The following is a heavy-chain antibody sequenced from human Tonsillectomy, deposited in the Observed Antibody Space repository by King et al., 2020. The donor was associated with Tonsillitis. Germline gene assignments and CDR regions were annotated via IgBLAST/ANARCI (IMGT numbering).Heavy chain of an antibody. Sequence: QLVQSGGEVKKPGASVKVFCKASGGTFSSHGISWVRQAPGQGLEWMGGVIPIFCTAEYAPKVQGRVTNTADESTSTAYMELSSLRSEDTAVYYCARVRTAWGDAFDIWGQGTMVTVSS. J-gene: IGHJ3*02. CDR3: ARVRTAWGDAFDI. CDR1: GGTFSSHG. D-gene: IGHD2-8*02. V-gene: IGHV1-69*01. CDR2: VIPIFCTA.